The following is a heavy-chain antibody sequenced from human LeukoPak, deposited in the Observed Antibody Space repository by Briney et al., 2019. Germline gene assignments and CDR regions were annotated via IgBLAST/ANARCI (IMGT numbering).Heavy chain of an antibody. CDR2: ISGSGGST. Sequence: GGSLRLSCAASGFTFSTYAMNWVRQAPGKGLEWVSGISGSGGSTYYADTVKGRFTISRDNSKNTLFLQMNSLRAEDTAVYYCAELGITMIGGVWGKGTTVTISS. V-gene: IGHV3-23*01. CDR1: GFTFSTYA. J-gene: IGHJ6*04. D-gene: IGHD3-10*02. CDR3: AELGITMIGGV.